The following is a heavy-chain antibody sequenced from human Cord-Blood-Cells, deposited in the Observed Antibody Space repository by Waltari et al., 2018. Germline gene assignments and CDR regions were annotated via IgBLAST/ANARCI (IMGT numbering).Heavy chain of an antibody. CDR2: IYHSGST. D-gene: IGHD3-3*01. V-gene: IGHV4-38-2*01. CDR1: GYSISSGYY. J-gene: IGHJ4*02. CDR3: ARSGKNYDFWSGYYY. Sequence: QVQLQESGPGLVKPSETLSLTCAVSGYSISSGYYWGWLRQPPGKGLEWIGSIYHSGSTYYNPSLKSRVTISVDTSKNQFSLKLSSVTAADTAVYYCARSGKNYDFWSGYYYWGQGTLVTVSS.